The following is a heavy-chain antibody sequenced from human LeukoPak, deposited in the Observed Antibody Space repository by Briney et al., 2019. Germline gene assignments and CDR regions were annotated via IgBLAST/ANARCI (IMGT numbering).Heavy chain of an antibody. V-gene: IGHV1-18*01. CDR1: GYTFTNYG. Sequence: ASVKVSCKASGYTFTNYGISWMRQAPGQGLEWMGWISAYNGNTHYAQNLQGRVTMTTDTSTSTAYMELKSLRSDDTAVYYCARVVQLRYFDWLLYRDYYYMDVWGKGTTVTISS. CDR2: ISAYNGNT. CDR3: ARVVQLRYFDWLLYRDYYYMDV. J-gene: IGHJ6*03. D-gene: IGHD3-9*01.